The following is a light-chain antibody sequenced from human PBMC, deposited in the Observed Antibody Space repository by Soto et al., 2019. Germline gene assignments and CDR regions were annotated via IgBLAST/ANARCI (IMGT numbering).Light chain of an antibody. CDR3: SSFTSSSTLYV. V-gene: IGLV2-14*01. CDR2: EVN. Sequence: QSVLTQPASVSGSPGQSITISCTGTSRDIGASNYVSWYQQHPGKAPKVMIYEVNNRPPGVSNRFSGSKSGNTASLTISGLQPEDEGDYYCSSFTSSSTLYVFGTGTKVTVL. J-gene: IGLJ1*01. CDR1: SRDIGASNY.